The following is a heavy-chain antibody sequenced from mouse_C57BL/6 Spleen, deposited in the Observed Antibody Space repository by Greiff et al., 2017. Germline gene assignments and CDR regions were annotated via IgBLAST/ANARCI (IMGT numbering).Heavy chain of an antibody. CDR2: IYPGSGNT. V-gene: IGHV1-76*01. J-gene: IGHJ4*01. Sequence: QVHVKQSGAELVRPGASVKLSCKASGYTFTDYYINWVKQRPGQGLEWIARIYPGSGNTYYNEKFKGKATLTAEKSSSTAYMQLSSLTSEDSAVYFCAGDGSSHYYAMDYWGQGTSVTVS. CDR3: AGDGSSHYYAMDY. CDR1: GYTFTDYY. D-gene: IGHD1-1*01.